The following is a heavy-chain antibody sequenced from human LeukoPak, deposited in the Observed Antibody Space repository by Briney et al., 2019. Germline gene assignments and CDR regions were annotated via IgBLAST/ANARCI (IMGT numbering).Heavy chain of an antibody. D-gene: IGHD1-26*01. V-gene: IGHV1-69*04. CDR2: IIPILGIA. CDR3: ARDQRGGSYYRLDI. J-gene: IGHJ3*02. Sequence: GASVKVSCKASGYTFTGYYMHWVRQAPGQGLEWMGRIIPILGIANYAQKFQGRVTITADKSTSTAYMELSSLRSEDTAVYYCARDQRGGSYYRLDIWGQGTMVTVSS. CDR1: GYTFTGYY.